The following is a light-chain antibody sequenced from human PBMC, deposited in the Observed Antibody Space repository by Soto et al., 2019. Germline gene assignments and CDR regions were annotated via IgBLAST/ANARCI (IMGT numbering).Light chain of an antibody. V-gene: IGKV1-39*01. CDR1: QSISSY. CDR2: AAS. J-gene: IGKJ2*01. CDR3: QQSSSTLMYT. Sequence: DMQMTQSPSPLSASVVDRVTITCRASQSISSYLNWYQQKPGKAPKLLIYAASSLQSGVPSRFSGSGSGTDFFLPISSLQPDDFAAYYCQQSSSTLMYTFGQGTQVDIK.